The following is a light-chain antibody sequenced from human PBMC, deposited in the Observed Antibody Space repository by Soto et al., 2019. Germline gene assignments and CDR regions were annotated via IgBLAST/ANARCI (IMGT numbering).Light chain of an antibody. CDR3: QHYNSYSEA. J-gene: IGKJ1*01. CDR2: DVS. CDR1: QRVSAF. V-gene: IGKV1-5*01. Sequence: DIQMTQSPSSLSASVGDRVTITCRASQRVSAFLNWYQQKPGEAPKLLIFDVSVLESGVPSRFSASGSGTEFTLTISSLQPDDFATYYCQHYNSYSEAFGQGSKVDIK.